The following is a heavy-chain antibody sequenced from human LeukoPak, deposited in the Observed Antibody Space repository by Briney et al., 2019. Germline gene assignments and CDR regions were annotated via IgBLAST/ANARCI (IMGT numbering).Heavy chain of an antibody. J-gene: IGHJ6*02. V-gene: IGHV3-11*01. Sequence: GGSLRLSCAASGFTFSDYYMSWIRQAPGKGLEWVSYISSSGSSIYYADSVKGRFTVSRDNAKNSLYLQMNSLRAEDTAVYYCATDGRYYYYGMDVWGQGTTVTVSS. CDR2: ISSSGSSI. CDR1: GFTFSDYY. CDR3: ATDGRYYYYGMDV.